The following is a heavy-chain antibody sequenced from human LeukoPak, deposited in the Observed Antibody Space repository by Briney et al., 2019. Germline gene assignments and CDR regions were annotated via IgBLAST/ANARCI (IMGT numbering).Heavy chain of an antibody. CDR2: VYYSGAT. Sequence: PSETLSLTCTVSGDSISGYYWSWIRQPPGKGLEYIWYVYYSGATNSNPSLKSRVTISLDTSKNQFSLKLNSVTAADTAVYYCAKYGNYLVAWGQGTLVTVSS. J-gene: IGHJ5*02. V-gene: IGHV4-59*01. CDR3: AKYGNYLVA. D-gene: IGHD2/OR15-2a*01. CDR1: GDSISGYY.